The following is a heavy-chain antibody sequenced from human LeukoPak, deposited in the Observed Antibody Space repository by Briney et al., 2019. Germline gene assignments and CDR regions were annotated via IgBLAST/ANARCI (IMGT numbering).Heavy chain of an antibody. D-gene: IGHD1-26*01. CDR1: GYTFTSYG. CDR2: TSAYDGNT. V-gene: IGHV1-18*01. CDR3: ARGGRWELPRPYAFDI. J-gene: IGHJ3*02. Sequence: ASVKVSCKASGYTFTSYGFSWVRQAPGQGLQWMGWTSAYDGNTNYAQKFQGRVTMTTDTSTSTAYMELRSLRSDDTAVYYCARGGRWELPRPYAFDIWGQGTMVTVSS.